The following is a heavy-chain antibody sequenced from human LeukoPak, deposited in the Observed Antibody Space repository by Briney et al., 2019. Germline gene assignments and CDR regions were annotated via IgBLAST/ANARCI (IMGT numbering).Heavy chain of an antibody. CDR2: IYHSGST. J-gene: IGHJ4*02. V-gene: IGHV4-4*02. Sequence: PSETLSLTCAVSGGSISSSNWWSWVRQPPGKGLEWIGEIYHSGSTNYNPSLKSRVTMSVDTSKNQFSLKLSSVTAADTAVYYCARVTYYDSSGYSSGHFDYWGQGTLVTVSS. CDR3: ARVTYYDSSGYSSGHFDY. CDR1: GGSISSSNW. D-gene: IGHD3-22*01.